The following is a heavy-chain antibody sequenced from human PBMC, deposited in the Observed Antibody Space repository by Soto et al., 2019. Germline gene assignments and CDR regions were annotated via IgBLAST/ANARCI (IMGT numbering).Heavy chain of an antibody. CDR1: GVSISSSSFY. V-gene: IGHV4-39*01. J-gene: IGHJ3*02. Sequence: SETLSLTCTVSGVSISSSSFYWGWIRQPPGQGLEWIGKIYYSGSTYYNPSLKSRVTISKYTSKSQFSLELRSVTATDTAVYWCARLITGADGIGAFDMLGQGTMVTVSS. CDR2: IYYSGST. CDR3: ARLITGADGIGAFDM. D-gene: IGHD6-13*01.